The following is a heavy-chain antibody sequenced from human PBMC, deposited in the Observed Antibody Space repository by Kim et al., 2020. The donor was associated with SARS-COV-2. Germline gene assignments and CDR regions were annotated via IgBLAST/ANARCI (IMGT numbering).Heavy chain of an antibody. CDR1: GFTFSSYE. CDR2: ISSSGSTI. V-gene: IGHV3-48*03. CDR3: ARGGVYGSGYYYGMDV. J-gene: IGHJ6*02. D-gene: IGHD3-10*01. Sequence: GGSLRLSCAASGFTFSSYEMNWVRQAPGKGLEWVSYISSSGSTIYYADSVKGRFTISRDNAKNSLYLQMNSLRAEDTAVYYCARGGVYGSGYYYGMDVWGQGTTVTVSS.